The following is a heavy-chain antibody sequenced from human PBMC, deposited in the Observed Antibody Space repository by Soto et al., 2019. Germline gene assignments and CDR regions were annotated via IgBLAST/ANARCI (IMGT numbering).Heavy chain of an antibody. CDR1: GFTFGIYW. D-gene: IGHD3-22*01. Sequence: EVQLVESGGGLVQPGGSLRLSCAASGFTFGIYWMHWVRQAPGKGLVWVLRINSDGSSTSYADSVKGRFTISRDNXXNXLYXXXXXLXXXXXXXXXXXXXXXXXXVIRXPSSEMDV. CDR3: XXXXXXXXVIRXPSSEMDV. CDR2: INSDGSST. J-gene: IGHJ6*01. V-gene: IGHV3-74*01.